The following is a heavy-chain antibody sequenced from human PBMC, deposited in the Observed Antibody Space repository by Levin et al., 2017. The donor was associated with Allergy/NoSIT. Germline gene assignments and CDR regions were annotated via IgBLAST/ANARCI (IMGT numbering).Heavy chain of an antibody. V-gene: IGHV4-59*01. J-gene: IGHJ6*02. Sequence: SETLSLTCTVSGGSISSYYWSWIRQPPGKGLEWIGYIYYSGSTNYNPSLKSRVTISVDTSKNQFSLKLSSVTAADTAVYYCARGSGGYYDSSGYRYYYYYYGMDVWGQGTTVTVSS. CDR2: IYYSGST. CDR3: ARGSGGYYDSSGYRYYYYYYGMDV. D-gene: IGHD3-22*01. CDR1: GGSISSYY.